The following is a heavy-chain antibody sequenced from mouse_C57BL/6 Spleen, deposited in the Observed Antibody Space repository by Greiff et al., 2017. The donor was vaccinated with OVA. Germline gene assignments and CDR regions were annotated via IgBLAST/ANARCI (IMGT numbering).Heavy chain of an antibody. CDR2: ISYDGSN. V-gene: IGHV3-6*01. D-gene: IGHD2-4*01. J-gene: IGHJ1*03. CDR1: GYSITSGYY. Sequence: EVKLVESGPGLVKPSQSLSLTCSVTGYSITSGYYWNWIRQFPGNKLEWMGYISYDGSNNYNPSLKNRISITRDTSKNQFFLKLNSVTTEDTATYYCARDYDYDWYFDVWGTGTTVTVSS. CDR3: ARDYDYDWYFDV.